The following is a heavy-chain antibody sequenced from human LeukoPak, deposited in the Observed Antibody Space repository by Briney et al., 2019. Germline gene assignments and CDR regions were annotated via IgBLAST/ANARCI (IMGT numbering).Heavy chain of an antibody. J-gene: IGHJ4*02. CDR2: ISGSGGST. CDR1: GFTFSSYA. CDR3: AKHLPGIAVAGTPGDY. V-gene: IGHV3-23*01. Sequence: GGSLRLSCAASGFTFSSYAMSCVRQAPGKGLEWVSAISGSGGSTYYADSVKGRFTISRDNSKNTLYLQMNSLRAEDTAVYYCAKHLPGIAVAGTPGDYWGQGTLVTVSS. D-gene: IGHD6-19*01.